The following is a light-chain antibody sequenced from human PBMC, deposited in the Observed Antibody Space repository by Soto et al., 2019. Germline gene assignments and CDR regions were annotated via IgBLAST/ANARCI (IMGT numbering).Light chain of an antibody. V-gene: IGKV1-5*03. J-gene: IGKJ2*01. Sequence: DIQMTQSPSTLSASVGDRFTITCRASQTISSWLAWYQQKPGTAPQLLIYKASTLESGVPSRFSGSGSGTEFTLTISSLQPDDFATYYCQQYNTYSYTFGQGTKVDIK. CDR2: KAS. CDR1: QTISSW. CDR3: QQYNTYSYT.